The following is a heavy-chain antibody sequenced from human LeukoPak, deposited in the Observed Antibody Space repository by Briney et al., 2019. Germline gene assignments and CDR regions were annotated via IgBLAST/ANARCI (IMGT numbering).Heavy chain of an antibody. CDR2: IKQDGSEK. CDR3: ARVFSYLGRGFDY. CDR1: GFTFSSYW. V-gene: IGHV3-7*01. J-gene: IGHJ4*02. D-gene: IGHD3-10*01. Sequence: GGSLRLSCAASGFTFSSYWMSWVRQAPGKGLEWVANIKQDGSEKYYVDSVKGRFTISRDNAKNSLYLQMNSLRAEDTAVYYCARVFSYLGRGFDYCGQGTLVTVSS.